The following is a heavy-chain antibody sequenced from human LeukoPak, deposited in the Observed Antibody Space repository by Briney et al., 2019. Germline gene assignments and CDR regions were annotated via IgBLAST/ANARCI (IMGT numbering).Heavy chain of an antibody. Sequence: SVKVSCKASGGTFSSYAISWVRQAPGQGLEWMGGIIPIFGTANYAQKFQGRVTITADESTSTAYMELSSLRSEDTAVYYCARTYYYDSSGIPPIWGQGTMVTVSS. D-gene: IGHD3-22*01. CDR1: GGTFSSYA. CDR3: ARTYYYDSSGIPPI. J-gene: IGHJ3*02. CDR2: IIPIFGTA. V-gene: IGHV1-69*13.